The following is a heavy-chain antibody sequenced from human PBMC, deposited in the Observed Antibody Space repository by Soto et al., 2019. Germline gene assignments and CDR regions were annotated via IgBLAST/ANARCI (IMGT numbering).Heavy chain of an antibody. CDR3: ARDLGVTVEMATLSDAFDI. CDR1: GYTFTSYA. Sequence: QVQLVQSGAEVKKPGASVKVSCKASGYTFTSYAMHWVRQAPGQRLEWMGWINAGNGNTKYSQKFQGRVTITRDTSASTAYMERSSLRSEDTAVYYCARDLGVTVEMATLSDAFDIWGQGTMVTVSS. D-gene: IGHD5-12*01. J-gene: IGHJ3*02. CDR2: INAGNGNT. V-gene: IGHV1-3*01.